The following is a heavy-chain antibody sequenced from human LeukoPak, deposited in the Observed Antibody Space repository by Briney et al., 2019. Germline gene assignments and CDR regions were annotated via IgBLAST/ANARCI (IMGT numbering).Heavy chain of an antibody. CDR3: ARGGIQVSGIDEFDY. CDR1: GFTFIDYD. D-gene: IGHD6-19*01. CDR2: IGIRGDT. J-gene: IGHJ4*02. V-gene: IGHV3-13*01. Sequence: GGSLRLSCAASGFTFIDYDMHWVRQVIGKGLEWVSAIGIRGDTHYSGSVKGRFTISRENAESYLYLKMNSLRAEDTAVYYCARGGIQVSGIDEFDYWGQGTLVTVSS.